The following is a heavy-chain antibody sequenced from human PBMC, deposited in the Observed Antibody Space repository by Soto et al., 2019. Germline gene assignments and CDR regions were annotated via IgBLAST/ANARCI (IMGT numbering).Heavy chain of an antibody. CDR1: SGSFSGYY. D-gene: IGHD3-3*01. CDR2: INHSVST. J-gene: IGHJ5*02. V-gene: IGHV4-34*01. CDR3: ASRNYDFWSRTYWFDT. Sequence: PSDTLSLTFAVYSGSFSGYYGTWMLRPPVKGLEWIGEINHSVSTNYNPSLKSRVTISVDTSKNQFSLKLSSVTAADTAVYYCASRNYDFWSRTYWFDTWGQGTLVTVSS.